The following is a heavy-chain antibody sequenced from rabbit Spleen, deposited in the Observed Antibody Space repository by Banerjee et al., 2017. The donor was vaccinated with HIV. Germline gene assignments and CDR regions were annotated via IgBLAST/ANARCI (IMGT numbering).Heavy chain of an antibody. D-gene: IGHD1-1*01. Sequence: QEQLVESGGGLVQPEGSLTLTCKASGFSFSDRDVMCWVRQAPGKGLEWIACINAATAKPVYATWAKGRFTISRTSSTTLTLQMTSLTVADTATYFCARDGSTSGRTYFLLWGQGTLVTVS. CDR3: ARDGSTSGRTYFLL. J-gene: IGHJ4*01. V-gene: IGHV1S45*01. CDR2: INAATAKP. CDR1: GFSFSDRDV.